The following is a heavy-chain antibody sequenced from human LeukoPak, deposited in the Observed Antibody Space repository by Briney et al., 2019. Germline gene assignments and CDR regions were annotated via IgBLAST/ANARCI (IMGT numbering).Heavy chain of an antibody. CDR3: ATDTLGSLDY. D-gene: IGHD3-10*01. V-gene: IGHV4-61*02. J-gene: IGHJ4*02. CDR1: GGSISSGSDY. Sequence: SQTLSPTCTVSGGSISSGSDYWSWIRQPAGKGLEWIGRIYTSGSTNYNPSLKSRVTMSVDTSKNQFSLKLSSVTAADTAVYYCATDTLGSLDYWGQGTLVTVSS. CDR2: IYTSGST.